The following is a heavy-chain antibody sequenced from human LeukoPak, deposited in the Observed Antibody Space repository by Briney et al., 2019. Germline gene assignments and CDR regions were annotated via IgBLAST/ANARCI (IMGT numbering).Heavy chain of an antibody. CDR3: ARHPSYYDSSGYYKDYYMDV. D-gene: IGHD3-22*01. CDR1: GYSFTSYW. V-gene: IGHV5-51*01. J-gene: IGHJ6*03. Sequence: GESLKISFKGSGYSFTSYWIGWVRQMPGKGLEWMGIIYPGDSDTRYSPSFQGQVTISADKSISTAYLQWSSLKASDTAMYYCARHPSYYDSSGYYKDYYMDVWGKGTTVTVSS. CDR2: IYPGDSDT.